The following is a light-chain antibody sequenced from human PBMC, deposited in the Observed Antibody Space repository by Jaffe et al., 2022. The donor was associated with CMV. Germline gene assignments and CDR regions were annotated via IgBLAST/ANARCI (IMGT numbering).Light chain of an antibody. CDR2: YAS. V-gene: IGKV6-21*02. Sequence: EVVLTQSPDFQSVTPKEKVTITCRASQSISVSLHWYQQKPGQSPRLVMKYASQSISGVPSRFSGSGSGTDFTLTIYGLEAEDVATYYCQQSSSFPFTFGQGTKLEIK. CDR1: QSISVS. CDR3: QQSSSFPFT. J-gene: IGKJ2*01.